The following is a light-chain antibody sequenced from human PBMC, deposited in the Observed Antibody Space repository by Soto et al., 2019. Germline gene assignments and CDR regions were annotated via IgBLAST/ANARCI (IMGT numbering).Light chain of an antibody. J-gene: IGLJ2*01. CDR1: SSDVGNYDY. CDR2: NVN. V-gene: IGLV2-11*01. CDR3: CSYASSATVV. Sequence: QSALIQPPSVSGSPGQAVTISRTGTSSDVGNYDYVSWYQQHPGTVPKPMIYNVNTQPSGVPDRFSGSKSGNTASMTISGLQTEDEADYFSCSYASSATVVFGGGTKLTVL.